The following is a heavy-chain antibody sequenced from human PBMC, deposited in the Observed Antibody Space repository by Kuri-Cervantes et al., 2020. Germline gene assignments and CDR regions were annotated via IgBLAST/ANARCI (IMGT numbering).Heavy chain of an antibody. D-gene: IGHD6-13*01. CDR2: INPSGGST. V-gene: IGHV1-46*01. CDR3: AKEEYSSTVYYYYYGMDV. J-gene: IGHJ6*02. CDR1: GYTFTSYY. Sequence: ASVKVSCKASGYTFTSYYMHWVRQAPGQGLEWMGIINPSGGSTSYAQKFQGRVTMTRDTSTSTVYMELSSLRSEDTAVYYCAKEEYSSTVYYYYYGMDVWGQGTTVTVSS.